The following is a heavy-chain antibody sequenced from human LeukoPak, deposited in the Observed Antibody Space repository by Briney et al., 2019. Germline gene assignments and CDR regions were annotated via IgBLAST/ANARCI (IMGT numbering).Heavy chain of an antibody. CDR3: AANKRFLELNY. D-gene: IGHD3-3*01. CDR1: GGSISSYY. V-gene: IGHV4-59*12. J-gene: IGHJ4*02. Sequence: PSETLSLTCTVSGGSISSYYWSWIRQPPGKGLEWIGYIYYSGSTNYNPSLKSRVTISVDTSKNQFSLKLSSVTAADTAVYYCAANKRFLELNYWGQGTLVTVSS. CDR2: IYYSGST.